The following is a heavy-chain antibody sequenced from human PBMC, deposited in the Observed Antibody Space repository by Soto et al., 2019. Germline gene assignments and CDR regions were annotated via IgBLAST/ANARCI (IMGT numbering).Heavy chain of an antibody. D-gene: IGHD3-22*01. CDR3: ARLIVYYDCSGYPGPSDY. CDR2: IYPGDSDT. V-gene: IGHV5-51*01. Sequence: GESLKISCKGSGYSFTSYWIGWVRQMPGKGLEWMGIIYPGDSDTRYSPSFQGQVTISADKSISTAYLQWSSLKASDTAMYYCARLIVYYDCSGYPGPSDYWGQGTLVTVS. J-gene: IGHJ4*02. CDR1: GYSFTSYW.